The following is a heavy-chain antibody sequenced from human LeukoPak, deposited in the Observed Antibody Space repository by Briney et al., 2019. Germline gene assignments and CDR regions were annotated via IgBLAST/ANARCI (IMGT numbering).Heavy chain of an antibody. CDR2: ICGSGGST. CDR3: AKDLYYDSSVITY. Sequence: GSLRLSCAASGFTFSSYAMSWVRQAPGKGLEWVSAICGSGGSTYYAGSVKGRFTISRDNSKDQLYLQMTGRRAEDTAVYYCAKDLYYDSSVITYWGQGTLVTVSS. D-gene: IGHD3-22*01. V-gene: IGHV3-23*01. CDR1: GFTFSSYA. J-gene: IGHJ4*02.